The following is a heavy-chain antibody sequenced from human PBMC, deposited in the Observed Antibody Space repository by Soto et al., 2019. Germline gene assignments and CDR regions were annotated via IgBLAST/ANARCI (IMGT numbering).Heavy chain of an antibody. V-gene: IGHV3-48*01. Sequence: GGSLRLSCAASGFTVSSYSMNWVRQAPGKGLEWVSYISSSSSTIYYADSVKGRFTISRDNAKNSLYLQMNSLRAEDTAVYYCATVAATLYYMDVWGKGTTVTVSS. CDR3: ATVAATLYYMDV. CDR1: GFTVSSYS. D-gene: IGHD2-15*01. J-gene: IGHJ6*03. CDR2: ISSSSSTI.